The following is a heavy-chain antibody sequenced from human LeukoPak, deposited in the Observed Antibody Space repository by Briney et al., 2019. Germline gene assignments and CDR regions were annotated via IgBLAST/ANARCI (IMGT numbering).Heavy chain of an antibody. J-gene: IGHJ4*02. CDR1: GFTFSSYS. CDR2: ISGSASST. V-gene: IGHV3-23*01. Sequence: PGGSLRLSCAASGFTFSSYSMNWVRQAPGKGLEWVSSISGSASSTHYADSVKGQFTISRDNSKNTLYLQMNGLRAEDTAVYYCAKCWLYGSEPYYNAFDSWGQGTLVTVSS. CDR3: AKCWLYGSEPYYNAFDS. D-gene: IGHD3-10*01.